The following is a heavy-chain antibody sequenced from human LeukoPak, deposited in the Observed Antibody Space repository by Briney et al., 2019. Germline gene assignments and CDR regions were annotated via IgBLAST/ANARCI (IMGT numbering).Heavy chain of an antibody. J-gene: IGHJ4*02. V-gene: IGHV4-59*08. D-gene: IGHD2-2*01. Sequence: SETLSLTCTISGGSISTFYWSWIRQPPGKGLEWIGCINYSGSTYYNSSLQSRVTISVDTSENQFSLKLSSVTAADTAVYYCARVPPAVPYFDYWGQGTLVTVSS. CDR1: GGSISTFY. CDR3: ARVPPAVPYFDY. CDR2: INYSGST.